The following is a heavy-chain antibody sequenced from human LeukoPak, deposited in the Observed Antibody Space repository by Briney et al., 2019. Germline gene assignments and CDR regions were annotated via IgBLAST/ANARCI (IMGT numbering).Heavy chain of an antibody. CDR1: GFTFRDYD. J-gene: IGHJ4*02. CDR3: ARAPTYGSGSSFDY. V-gene: IGHV3-11*01. D-gene: IGHD3-10*01. Sequence: PGGSLILSCAASGFTFRDYDMTWIRQAPGKGLEWVSYISSSDRTIYNAESVKGRFTISRDNAKNSLYLQMNSLRAEDTAVYYCARAPTYGSGSSFDYWGQGTLVTVSS. CDR2: ISSSDRTI.